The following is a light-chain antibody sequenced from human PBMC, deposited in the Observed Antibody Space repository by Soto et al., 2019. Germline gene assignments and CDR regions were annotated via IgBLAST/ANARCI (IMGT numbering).Light chain of an antibody. V-gene: IGKV3-20*01. CDR3: QQYGSSPQT. Sequence: EIVLTQSPGTLSLSTGKRATLSCRASQSVSSGFLAWYQQKPGQAPRLLIYGASSRATGIPDRFSGSGSGTDFTLTISRLEPEDFAVYYCQQYGSSPQTFGQGTKVDIK. CDR2: GAS. CDR1: QSVSSGF. J-gene: IGKJ1*01.